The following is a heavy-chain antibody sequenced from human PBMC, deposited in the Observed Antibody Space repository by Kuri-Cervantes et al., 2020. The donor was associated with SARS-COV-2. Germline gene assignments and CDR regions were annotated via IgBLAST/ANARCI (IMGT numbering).Heavy chain of an antibody. CDR1: GFNFSSYA. CDR3: VKEGSYDFWSGYLPYYFDY. CDR2: ISSNGGST. Sequence: ETLSLTCTASGFNFSSYAIHWGRQAPGKGLEYVSAISSNGGSTYYADSVKGRFTISRDNSKNTLYLQMSSLRAEDTAVYYCVKEGSYDFWSGYLPYYFDYWGQGTLVTVSS. J-gene: IGHJ4*02. V-gene: IGHV3-64D*06. D-gene: IGHD3-3*01.